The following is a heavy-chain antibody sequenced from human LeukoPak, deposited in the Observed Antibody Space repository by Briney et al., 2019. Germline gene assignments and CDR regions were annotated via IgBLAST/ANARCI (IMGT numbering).Heavy chain of an antibody. CDR2: INPNSGGT. D-gene: IGHD2-2*01. Sequence: GASVKVSCKASGYTFTGYYMHWVRQAPGQGLEWMGWINPNSGGTNYAQKFQGRVTMTRDTSISTAYMELSRLRSDDTAVYYCARVDCSSTSCPYYYCGMDVWGQGTTVTVSS. V-gene: IGHV1-2*02. CDR1: GYTFTGYY. J-gene: IGHJ6*02. CDR3: ARVDCSSTSCPYYYCGMDV.